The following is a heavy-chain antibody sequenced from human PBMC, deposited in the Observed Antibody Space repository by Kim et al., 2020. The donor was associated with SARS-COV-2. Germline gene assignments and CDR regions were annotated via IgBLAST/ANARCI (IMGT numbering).Heavy chain of an antibody. D-gene: IGHD5-18*01. CDR3: ARVKRGYSYYYYYGMDV. Sequence: GGSLRLSCAASGFTFISYSMNWVRQAPGKGLEWVSYISSSSSTIYYAESVKGRFTISRDNAKNSLYLQMNSLRDEDTAVYYCARVKRGYSYYYYYGMDVWGQGTTVTVSS. V-gene: IGHV3-48*02. CDR1: GFTFISYS. J-gene: IGHJ6*02. CDR2: ISSSSSTI.